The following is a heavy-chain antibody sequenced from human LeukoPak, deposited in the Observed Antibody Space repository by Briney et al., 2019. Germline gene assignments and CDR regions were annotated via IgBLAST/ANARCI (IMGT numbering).Heavy chain of an antibody. V-gene: IGHV3-30*03. D-gene: IGHD2-21*02. Sequence: TGRSLRLSCAASGFNFRNYGMHWVRQAPGKGLEWLSVISFNGVAQNYADSVKGRLTISRDNSWNTLYLQMNSLRAEDTAVYYCAQNVVVTARFDYWGQGTLVTVSS. CDR3: AQNVVVTARFDY. J-gene: IGHJ4*02. CDR1: GFNFRNYG. CDR2: ISFNGVAQ.